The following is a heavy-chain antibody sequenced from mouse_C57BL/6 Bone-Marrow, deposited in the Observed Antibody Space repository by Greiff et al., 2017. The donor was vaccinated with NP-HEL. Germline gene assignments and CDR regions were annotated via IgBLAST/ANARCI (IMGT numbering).Heavy chain of an antibody. Sequence: EVMLVESGGGLVKPGGSLKLSCAASGFTFSDYGMHWVRQAPEKGLEWVAYISSGSSTIYYADTVKGRFTISRDNAKNTLFLQMTSLRSDTAMYYCARRYRGLYYYAMDYWGQGTSVTVSS. CDR3: ARRYRGLYYYAMDY. J-gene: IGHJ4*01. CDR1: GFTFSDYG. CDR2: ISSGSSTI. V-gene: IGHV5-17*01. D-gene: IGHD2-12*01.